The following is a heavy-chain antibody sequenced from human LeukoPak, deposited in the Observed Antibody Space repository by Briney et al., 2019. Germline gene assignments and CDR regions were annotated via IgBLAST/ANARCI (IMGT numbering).Heavy chain of an antibody. CDR2: IYHSGST. J-gene: IGHJ5*02. D-gene: IGHD2-2*01. Sequence: PSETLSLTCAVSSYSISSGYYWGWIRQPPGKGLEWIGSIYHSGSTYYNPSLKSRVTISVDTSKNQFSLKLSSVTAADTAVYYCARGEVVVVPAAIRFDPWGQGTLVTVSS. V-gene: IGHV4-38-2*01. CDR1: SYSISSGYY. CDR3: ARGEVVVVPAAIRFDP.